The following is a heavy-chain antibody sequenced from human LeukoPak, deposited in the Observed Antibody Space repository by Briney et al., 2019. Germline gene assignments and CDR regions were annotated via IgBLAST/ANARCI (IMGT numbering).Heavy chain of an antibody. CDR3: ARRMYGDYQDYFDF. CDR2: IYPGDSDT. CDR1: GYTFTNYW. D-gene: IGHD4-17*01. Sequence: GESLEISCQGSGYTFTNYWIGWVRQMSGKGLEWMGIIYPGDSDTRYSPSFQGQVTISADKSISTAYLQWSSLKASDTAVYYCARRMYGDYQDYFDFWGQGTLVTVSS. J-gene: IGHJ4*02. V-gene: IGHV5-51*01.